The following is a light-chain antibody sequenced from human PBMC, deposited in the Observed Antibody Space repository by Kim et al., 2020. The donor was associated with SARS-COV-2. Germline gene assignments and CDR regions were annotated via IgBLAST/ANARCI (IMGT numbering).Light chain of an antibody. CDR3: QSYDSSLSGYV. CDR1: SSNIGAGYD. Sequence: QRVPISCPGSSSNIGAGYDVHWFQQLPGTAPKLLIYGNSNRPSGVPDRFSGSKSGTSASLAITGLQAEDEADYYCQSYDSSLSGYVFGTGTKVTVL. CDR2: GNS. J-gene: IGLJ1*01. V-gene: IGLV1-40*01.